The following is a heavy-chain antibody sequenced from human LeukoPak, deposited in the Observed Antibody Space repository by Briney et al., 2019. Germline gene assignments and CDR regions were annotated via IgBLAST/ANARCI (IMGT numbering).Heavy chain of an antibody. CDR3: ARLGSSWDFFYC. D-gene: IGHD6-13*01. CDR2: IKQDAGEI. CDR1: GFTLSGYW. V-gene: IGHV3-7*01. J-gene: IGHJ1*01. Sequence: GASLRLSCVASGFTLSGYWMGWVRQLPGKGLEWVANIKQDAGEIRNVDSVNGRFTISRDNAKNSVYLQMNSLRAEDTGLYYCARLGSSWDFFYCWGQGTLVTVS.